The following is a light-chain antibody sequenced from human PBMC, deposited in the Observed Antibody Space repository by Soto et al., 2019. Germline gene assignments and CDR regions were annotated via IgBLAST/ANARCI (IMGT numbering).Light chain of an antibody. CDR1: QSVSSNY. CDR3: LQYSSHSWT. J-gene: IGKJ1*01. CDR2: GAS. Sequence: EIVLTQSPGTLSLSPGERATLSCRASQSVSSNYLAWYQQKPGQTPRLIIYGASGRADGIPHRFSGSGFGTEFTLTISRLQPDDVATYYCLQYSSHSWTFGQGTKVDIK. V-gene: IGKV3-20*01.